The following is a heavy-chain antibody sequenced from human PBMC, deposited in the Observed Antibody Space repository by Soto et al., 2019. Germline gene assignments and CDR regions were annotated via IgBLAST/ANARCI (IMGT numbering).Heavy chain of an antibody. CDR1: GYTFTGYY. CDR2: INPNSGGT. CDR3: ARDLRTSVFDWFPRTYYYYYMGV. D-gene: IGHD3-9*01. Sequence: GASVKVSCTASGYTFTGYYMHWVRQAPGQGLEWMGWINPNSGGTNYAQKFQGWVTMTRDTSISTAYMELSRLRSDDTAVYYCARDLRTSVFDWFPRTYYYYYMGVWGKGTTVTVSS. V-gene: IGHV1-2*04. J-gene: IGHJ6*03.